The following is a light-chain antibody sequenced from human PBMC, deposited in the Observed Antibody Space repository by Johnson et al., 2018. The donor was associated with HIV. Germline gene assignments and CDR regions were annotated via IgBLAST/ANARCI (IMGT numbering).Light chain of an antibody. Sequence: QSVLTQPPSVSAAPGQKVTISCSGSSSNIGNNYVSWYQQLPGTAPKLLIYENNKRPSGIPDRFSGSKSGTSATLGITGLQTGDEADYYCETWDSSLSAGGVFGPGTKVTVL. V-gene: IGLV1-51*02. J-gene: IGLJ1*01. CDR1: SSNIGNNY. CDR3: ETWDSSLSAGGV. CDR2: ENN.